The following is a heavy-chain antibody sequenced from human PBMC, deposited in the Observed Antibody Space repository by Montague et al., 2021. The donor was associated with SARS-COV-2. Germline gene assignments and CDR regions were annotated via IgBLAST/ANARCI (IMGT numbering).Heavy chain of an antibody. J-gene: IGHJ4*02. CDR3: ARGAPGY. V-gene: IGHV4-34*01. CDR1: GGSFTNYY. Sequence: SETLSLTCAVYGGSFTNYYWSWIRQPPGKGLEWIGGSNHRGSTNYNPSLKSRVTISVDTSKNQFSLKLSSVTAADTAVYYCARGAPGYWGQGTLVTVSS. CDR2: SNHRGST. D-gene: IGHD1-1*01.